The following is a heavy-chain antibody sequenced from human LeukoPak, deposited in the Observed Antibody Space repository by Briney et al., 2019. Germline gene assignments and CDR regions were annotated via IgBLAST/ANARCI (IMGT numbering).Heavy chain of an antibody. CDR1: GFTFSTSG. V-gene: IGHV3-33*06. D-gene: IGHD4/OR15-4a*01. CDR3: AKDQGANYYYYIDV. CDR2: IWYDGSNE. J-gene: IGHJ6*03. Sequence: PGGSLRLSCAASGFTFSTSGMHWVRQAPGKGLEWVALIWYDGSNEYADSVKGRFTISRDNSKNTLYLQMNSLRTGDTAVYHCAKDQGANYYYYIDVWGKGATVTVSS.